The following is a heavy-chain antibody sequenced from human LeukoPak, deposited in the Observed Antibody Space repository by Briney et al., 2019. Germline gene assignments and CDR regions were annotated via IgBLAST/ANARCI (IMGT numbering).Heavy chain of an antibody. Sequence: GESLRLSCAASGFTFSSYAMHWVRQAPGKGLEWVAVISYDGSNKYYADSVRGRFTISRDNSKNTLYLQMNSLRAEDTAVYYCARALYGSGSYYNYYYYGMDVWGKGTTVTVSS. CDR1: GFTFSSYA. CDR3: ARALYGSGSYYNYYYYGMDV. J-gene: IGHJ6*04. D-gene: IGHD3-10*01. CDR2: ISYDGSNK. V-gene: IGHV3-30*04.